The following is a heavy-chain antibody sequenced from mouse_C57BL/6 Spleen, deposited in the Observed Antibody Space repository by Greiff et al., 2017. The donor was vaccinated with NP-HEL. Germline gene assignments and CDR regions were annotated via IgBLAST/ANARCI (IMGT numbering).Heavy chain of an antibody. D-gene: IGHD2-4*01. J-gene: IGHJ1*03. CDR3: ARQRGIYYDYDDWYFDV. CDR1: GFTFSDYY. CDR2: ISNGGGST. Sequence: EVQLVESGGGLVQPGGSLKLSCAASGFTFSDYYMYWVRQTPEKRLEWVAYISNGGGSTYYPDTVKGRFTISRDNAKNTLYLQMSRLKSEDTAMYYCARQRGIYYDYDDWYFDVWGTGTTVTVSS. V-gene: IGHV5-12*01.